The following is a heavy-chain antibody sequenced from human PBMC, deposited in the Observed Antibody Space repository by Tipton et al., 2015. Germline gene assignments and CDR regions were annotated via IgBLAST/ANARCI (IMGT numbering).Heavy chain of an antibody. CDR1: GGTFSSYV. V-gene: IGHV1-18*01. Sequence: QLVQSGAEVKKPGSSVKVSCKVSGGTFSSYVFSWVRQAPGQGLEWMGWINPNNGISNYAQKFQGRVTMTTDTSTRTAYMELRSLRSDDTAVYYCARGPAAGHDYWGQGTLVTV. J-gene: IGHJ4*02. D-gene: IGHD6-13*01. CDR2: INPNNGIS. CDR3: ARGPAAGHDY.